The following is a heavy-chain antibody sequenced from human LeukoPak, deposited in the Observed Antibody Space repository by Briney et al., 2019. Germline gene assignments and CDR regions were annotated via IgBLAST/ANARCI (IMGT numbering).Heavy chain of an antibody. Sequence: GGSLRLSCAASGFTFRSYEMNWVRQAPGKGLEWVSNLSGSGSTTYYADSVKGRFTISRDNSKNTLYLQMSSLRVEDTAVYYCVKDSFYDSTGYKSTPDYWGQGTLVTVSS. CDR2: LSGSGSTT. CDR3: VKDSFYDSTGYKSTPDY. V-gene: IGHV3-48*03. D-gene: IGHD3-22*01. J-gene: IGHJ4*02. CDR1: GFTFRSYE.